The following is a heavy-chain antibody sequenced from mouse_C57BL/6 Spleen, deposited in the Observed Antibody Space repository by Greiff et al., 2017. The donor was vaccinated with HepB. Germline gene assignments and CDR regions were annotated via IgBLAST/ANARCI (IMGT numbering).Heavy chain of an antibody. J-gene: IGHJ2*01. D-gene: IGHD2-1*01. V-gene: IGHV3-6*01. CDR3: ARGGYGNSYYFDY. Sequence: EVQLQQSGPGLVKPSQSLSLTCSVTGYSITSGYYWNWIRQFPGNKLEWMGYISYDGSNNYNPSLKNRISITRDTSKNQFFLKLNSVTTEDTATYYCARGGYGNSYYFDYWGQGTTLTVSS. CDR2: ISYDGSN. CDR1: GYSITSGYY.